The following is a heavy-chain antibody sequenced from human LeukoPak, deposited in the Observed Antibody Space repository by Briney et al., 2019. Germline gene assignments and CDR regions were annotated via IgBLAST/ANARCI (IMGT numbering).Heavy chain of an antibody. J-gene: IGHJ3*02. CDR3: ARDGYSSSWYFAFDI. CDR2: IYYSGST. Sequence: SETLSLTCTVSGGSISSSSYYWGWIRQPPGKGLEWIGSIYYSGSTYYNPSLKSRVTISVDTSKNQFSLELSSVTAADTAVYYCARDGYSSSWYFAFDIWGQGTMVTVSS. CDR1: GGSISSSSYY. V-gene: IGHV4-39*07. D-gene: IGHD6-13*01.